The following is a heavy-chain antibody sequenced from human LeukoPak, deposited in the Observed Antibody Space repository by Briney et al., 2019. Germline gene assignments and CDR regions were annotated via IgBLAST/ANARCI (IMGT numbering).Heavy chain of an antibody. D-gene: IGHD3-10*01. CDR3: ARARYGSGGYFFDF. Sequence: GGSLRLSCAASGFNFNSYWMSWVRQAPGKGLECVANIKQDGSVIYFVDSVKGRFTISRDNAKSSLYLQVNSLRGEDTAVYYCARARYGSGGYFFDFWGQGTLVTVSS. J-gene: IGHJ4*02. CDR2: IKQDGSVI. CDR1: GFNFNSYW. V-gene: IGHV3-7*04.